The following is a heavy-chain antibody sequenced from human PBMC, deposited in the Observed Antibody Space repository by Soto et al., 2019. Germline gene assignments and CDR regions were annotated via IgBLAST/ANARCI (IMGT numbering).Heavy chain of an antibody. CDR1: A. CDR3: ANRGRFYFDY. J-gene: IGHJ4*02. D-gene: IGHD3-10*01. CDR2: IGVDGGT. Sequence: AMGXFRQAPGKGLKWVSSIGVDGGTYYAASVKGRFTISRDTSKNTLYLQMNSLRVEDTALYYCANRGRFYFDYWGQGTLVTVSS. V-gene: IGHV3-23*01.